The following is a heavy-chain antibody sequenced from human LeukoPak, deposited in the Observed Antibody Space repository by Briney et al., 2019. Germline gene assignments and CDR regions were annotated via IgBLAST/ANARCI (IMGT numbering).Heavy chain of an antibody. CDR3: ASWAITGTTTKGFDP. D-gene: IGHD1-20*01. CDR2: INAGNGNT. V-gene: IGHV1-3*01. CDR1: GYTFTSYG. J-gene: IGHJ5*02. Sequence: GASVKVSRKASGYTFTSYGISWVRQAPGQGLEWMGWINAGNGNTKYSQKFQGRVTITRDTSASTAYMELSSLRSEDTAVYYCASWAITGTTTKGFDPWGQGTLVTVSS.